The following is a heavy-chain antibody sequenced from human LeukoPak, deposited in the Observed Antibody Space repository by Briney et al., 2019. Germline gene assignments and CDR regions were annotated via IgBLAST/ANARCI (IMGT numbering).Heavy chain of an antibody. J-gene: IGHJ6*03. V-gene: IGHV1-18*01. CDR3: ARDPPKTLTYYYDSSGTEDYYYYYMDV. CDR2: ISAYNGNT. CDR1: GYTFTSYG. Sequence: ASVKVSCKASGYTFTSYGISWVRQAPGQGLEWMGWISAYNGNTNYAQKLQGRVTMTTDTSTSTAYMELRSLRSDDTAVYYCARDPPKTLTYYYDSSGTEDYYYYYMDVWGKGTTVTVSS. D-gene: IGHD3-22*01.